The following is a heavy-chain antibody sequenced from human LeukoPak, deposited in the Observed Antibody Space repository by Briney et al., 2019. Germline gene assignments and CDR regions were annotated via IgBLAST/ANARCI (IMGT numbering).Heavy chain of an antibody. CDR1: GGSISSGGYS. CDR3: ARIGRGYSYGYNYYYYMDV. J-gene: IGHJ6*03. V-gene: IGHV4-30-4*07. CDR2: IYYSGST. Sequence: PSQTLSLTCAVSGGSISSGGYSWSWIRQPPGKGLEWIGYIYYSGSTYYNPSLKSRVTISVDTSKNQFSLKPSSVTAADTAVYYCARIGRGYSYGYNYYYYMDVWGKGTTVTVSS. D-gene: IGHD5-18*01.